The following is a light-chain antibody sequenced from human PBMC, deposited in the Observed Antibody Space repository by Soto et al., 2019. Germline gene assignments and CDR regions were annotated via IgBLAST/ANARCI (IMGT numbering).Light chain of an antibody. CDR1: SSDVGGFNS. Sequence: QSALTQPPSGSGFPGQSVTISCTGTSSDVGGFNSVSWYQQHPGRAPKLLIYEVSKRPSGVPDRFSASKSDNTASLTVSGLQAEYEADYYCSSYAGSRNLVFGGGTKLTVL. CDR2: EVS. V-gene: IGLV2-8*01. CDR3: SSYAGSRNLV. J-gene: IGLJ3*02.